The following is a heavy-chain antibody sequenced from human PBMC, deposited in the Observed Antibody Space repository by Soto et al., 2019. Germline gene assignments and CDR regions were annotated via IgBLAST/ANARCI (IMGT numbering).Heavy chain of an antibody. CDR2: ISGSGDST. CDR3: VKVSTFYDILTGYYSTNFFDP. D-gene: IGHD3-9*01. J-gene: IGHJ5*02. Sequence: PGGSLRLSCAASGFTFSSYAMSWVRQAPGKGLEWVSGISGSGDSTYYADSLKGRFTISRDNSENTLYLQMNSLRPEDTAVYYCVKVSTFYDILTGYYSTNFFDPWGQGTLVTVSS. V-gene: IGHV3-23*01. CDR1: GFTFSSYA.